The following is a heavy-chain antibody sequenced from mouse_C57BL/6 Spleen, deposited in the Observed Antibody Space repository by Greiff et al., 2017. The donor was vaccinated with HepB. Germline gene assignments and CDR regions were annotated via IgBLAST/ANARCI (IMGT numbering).Heavy chain of an antibody. CDR3: ARPPLYGSSSWFAY. CDR1: GYTFTSYW. D-gene: IGHD1-1*01. Sequence: QVQLQQPGAELVKPGASVKLSCKASGYTFTSYWMHWVKQRPGQGLEWIGMIHPNSGSTNYNEKFKSKATLTVDKSSSTAYMQLSSLTSEDSAVYYCARPPLYGSSSWFAYWGQGTLVTVSA. CDR2: IHPNSGST. V-gene: IGHV1-64*01. J-gene: IGHJ3*01.